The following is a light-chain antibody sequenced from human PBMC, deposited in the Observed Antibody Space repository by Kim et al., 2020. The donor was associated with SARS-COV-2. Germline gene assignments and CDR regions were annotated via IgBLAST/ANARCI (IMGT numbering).Light chain of an antibody. CDR3: QQRGSWPPALT. J-gene: IGKJ4*01. Sequence: PGESATPTCRASHNVDINLAWYQQTPGQPPRLRIYDAAIRAAGIPDRISGSGSGTDFTLTIGSLAPEDFAVYYCQQRGSWPPALTFGGGTKVDIK. V-gene: IGKV3-11*01. CDR2: DAA. CDR1: HNVDIN.